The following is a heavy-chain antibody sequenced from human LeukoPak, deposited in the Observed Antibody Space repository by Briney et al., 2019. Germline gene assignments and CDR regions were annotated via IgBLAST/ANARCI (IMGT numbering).Heavy chain of an antibody. D-gene: IGHD5-12*01. CDR1: GFTFSNYA. CDR2: ISSSGSTI. CDR3: AASGYNYDYYYYMDV. V-gene: IGHV3-48*03. J-gene: IGHJ6*03. Sequence: GGSLRLSCAASGFTFSNYAMSWVRQAPGKGLEWVSYISSSGSTIYYADSVKGRFTISRDNAKNSLYLQMNSLRAEDTAVYYCAASGYNYDYYYYMDVWGKGTTVTISS.